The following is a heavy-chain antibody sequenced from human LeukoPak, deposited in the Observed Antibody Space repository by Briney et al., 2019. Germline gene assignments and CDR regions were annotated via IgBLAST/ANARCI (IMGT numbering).Heavy chain of an antibody. Sequence: ASVKVSCKDSGYTFTSHDINWVRQATGQGLEWMGWMNPNSGNTGYAQKLQGRVTMSRNTSISTAYMELSSLRSEDAAVYYCARVEDGDFDYWGQGTLVTVSS. CDR2: MNPNSGNT. CDR1: GYTFTSHD. J-gene: IGHJ4*02. V-gene: IGHV1-8*01. D-gene: IGHD2-15*01. CDR3: ARVEDGDFDY.